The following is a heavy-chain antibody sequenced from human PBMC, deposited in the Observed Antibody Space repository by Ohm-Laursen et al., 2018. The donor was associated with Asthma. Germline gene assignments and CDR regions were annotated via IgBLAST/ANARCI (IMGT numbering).Heavy chain of an antibody. CDR3: ARIGPEWELPGREYSLHH. J-gene: IGHJ1*01. D-gene: IGHD1-26*01. CDR1: GYTLRRYS. Sequence: SLRLSCAPSGYTLRRYSIHWVRQIPGKGLAWVASISTASSFIYYADSVRGRFTTSRDNARNSVYLQMNSLRAEDTALYYCARIGPEWELPGREYSLHHWGEGTLVTVSS. CDR2: ISTASSFI. V-gene: IGHV3-21*01.